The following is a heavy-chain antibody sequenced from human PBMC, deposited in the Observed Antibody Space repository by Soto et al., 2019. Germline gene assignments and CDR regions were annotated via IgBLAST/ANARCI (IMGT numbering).Heavy chain of an antibody. D-gene: IGHD4-17*01. J-gene: IGHJ5*02. CDR3: ARYFGDYSGNWFDP. CDR2: IGVGGDT. Sequence: EVQLVESGGGLVQPGGSLRLSCAASGFIFSNYDMHWVRQVTGKGLEWVSSIGVGGDTYYAGSVKGRFTISRENAKNSFYLKMNSLRAEDTAVYYCARYFGDYSGNWFDPWGQGTLVTVSS. V-gene: IGHV3-13*01. CDR1: GFIFSNYD.